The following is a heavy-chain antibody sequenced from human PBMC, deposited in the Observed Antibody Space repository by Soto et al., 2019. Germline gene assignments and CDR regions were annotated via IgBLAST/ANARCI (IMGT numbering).Heavy chain of an antibody. CDR1: GGTFSSYI. CDR3: ATLGSGSYDY. CDR2: ISPTVGIP. J-gene: IGHJ4*01. V-gene: IGHV1-69*02. D-gene: IGHD1-26*01. Sequence: QVHLVQSGAEVKKPGSSVKVSCKASGGTFSSYIISWVRQAPGQGLEWMGRISPTVGIPNYAQKFQGRVTSTADRSTSTAYMELSSLRSEDTAIYYCATLGSGSYDYWGHGTLVTVSS.